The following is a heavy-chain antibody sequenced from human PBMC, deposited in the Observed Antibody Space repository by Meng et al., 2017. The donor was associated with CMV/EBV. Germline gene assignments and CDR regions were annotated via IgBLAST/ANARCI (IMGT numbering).Heavy chain of an antibody. D-gene: IGHD6-13*01. CDR2: INHSRST. Sequence: SETLSLTCAVYGGSFSGYYWSWIRQPPGKGLEWIGEINHSRSTNYNPSLKSRVTISVDTSKNQFSLKLSSVTAADTAVYYCARRRTSSGYSSSWSGYNWFDPWGQGTLVTVSS. J-gene: IGHJ5*02. CDR3: ARRRTSSGYSSSWSGYNWFDP. CDR1: GGSFSGYY. V-gene: IGHV4-34*01.